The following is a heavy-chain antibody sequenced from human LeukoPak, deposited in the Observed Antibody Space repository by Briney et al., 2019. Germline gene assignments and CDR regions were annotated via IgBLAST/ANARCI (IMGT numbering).Heavy chain of an antibody. Sequence: SETLSLTCTVSGYSISSGYYWGWIRQPPGKGLEWIGSIYHSGSTYYNPSLKSRVTISVDTSKNQFSLKLSSVTAADTAVYYCAREGGYYYDSSGYHPLDYWGQGTLVTVSS. J-gene: IGHJ4*02. CDR1: GYSISSGYY. D-gene: IGHD3-22*01. CDR3: AREGGYYYDSSGYHPLDY. V-gene: IGHV4-38-2*02. CDR2: IYHSGST.